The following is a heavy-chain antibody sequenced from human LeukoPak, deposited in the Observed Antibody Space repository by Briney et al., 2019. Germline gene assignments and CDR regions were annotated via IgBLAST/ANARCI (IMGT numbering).Heavy chain of an antibody. CDR1: GFTFSGSA. CDR2: IRSKANSYAT. V-gene: IGHV3-73*01. J-gene: IGHJ4*02. D-gene: IGHD6-19*01. CDR3: TRPPGIAVAGL. Sequence: GGSLKLSCAASGFTFSGSAMHCVRQASGKGREWVGRIRSKANSYATAYAASVKGRFTISRDDSKNTAYLQMNSLKTEDTAVYYCTRPPGIAVAGLWGQGTLVTVSS.